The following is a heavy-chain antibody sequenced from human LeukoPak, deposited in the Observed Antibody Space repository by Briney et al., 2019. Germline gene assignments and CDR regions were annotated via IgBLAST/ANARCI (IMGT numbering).Heavy chain of an antibody. V-gene: IGHV1-69*05. Sequence: ASVKVSCKASGGTFSRYALSWVPQAPGQGREWMGGIIPIVGTANYAQKFQSRVTITTDQSTSTAYMELCSLRSEDTAVYYCATVTYYDFWSGYPPSYWGQGTLVTVSS. CDR3: ATVTYYDFWSGYPPSY. D-gene: IGHD3-3*01. CDR1: GGTFSRYA. J-gene: IGHJ4*02. CDR2: IIPIVGTA.